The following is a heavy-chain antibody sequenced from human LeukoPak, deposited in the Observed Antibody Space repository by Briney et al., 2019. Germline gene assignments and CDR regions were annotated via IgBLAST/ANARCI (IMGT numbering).Heavy chain of an antibody. Sequence: PGGSLRLSCAASGFSFSRYSMNWVRQAPGKGLEWVSHISTSDTTIYYADSVKGRFTISRDNAKNSLYLQMNSLRAEDTAVYYCAELGITMIGGVWGKGTTVTISS. V-gene: IGHV3-48*01. CDR2: ISTSDTTI. D-gene: IGHD3-10*02. CDR3: AELGITMIGGV. CDR1: GFSFSRYS. J-gene: IGHJ6*04.